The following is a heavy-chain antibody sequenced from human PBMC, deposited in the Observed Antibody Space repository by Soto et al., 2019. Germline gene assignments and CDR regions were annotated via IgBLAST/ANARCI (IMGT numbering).Heavy chain of an antibody. Sequence: PGGSLRLSCAASGFTFGSYSINCVRQAPWKGLEWVSYISSSSSTIYYADSVKGRFTISRDNAKNSLYLQMNSLRAEDTAVYYCARDSTGNNQMYYYYYMDVWGKGTTVTGS. CDR3: ARDSTGNNQMYYYYYMDV. J-gene: IGHJ6*03. CDR2: ISSSSSTI. D-gene: IGHD4-17*01. V-gene: IGHV3-48*01. CDR1: GFTFGSYS.